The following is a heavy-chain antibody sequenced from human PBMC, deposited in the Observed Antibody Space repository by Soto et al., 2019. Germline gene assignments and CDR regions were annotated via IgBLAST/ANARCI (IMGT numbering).Heavy chain of an antibody. Sequence: PSETLSLTCTVSGGSISSYYWSWIRQPPGKGLEWIGYIYYSGSTNYKPSLKSRVTISVDTSKNQFSLKLSSVTAADTAVYYCARTTITMVRGVRYFDYWGQGTLVTVSS. CDR3: ARTTITMVRGVRYFDY. CDR2: IYYSGST. CDR1: GGSISSYY. V-gene: IGHV4-59*08. D-gene: IGHD3-10*01. J-gene: IGHJ4*02.